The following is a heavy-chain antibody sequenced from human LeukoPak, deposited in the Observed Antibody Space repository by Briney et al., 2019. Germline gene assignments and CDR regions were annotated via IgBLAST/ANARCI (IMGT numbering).Heavy chain of an antibody. CDR1: GFTFSSYW. D-gene: IGHD3-3*01. CDR3: ARAPGHYDFWSGYYGPPLGGGEYYFDY. CDR2: IKQDGSEK. V-gene: IGHV3-7*01. J-gene: IGHJ4*02. Sequence: GGSLRLSCAASGFTFSSYWMSWVRQAPGKGLEWVANIKQDGSEKYYVDSVKGRFTISRDNSKNTLYLQMNSLRAEDTAVYYCARAPGHYDFWSGYYGPPLGGGEYYFDYWGQGTLVTVSS.